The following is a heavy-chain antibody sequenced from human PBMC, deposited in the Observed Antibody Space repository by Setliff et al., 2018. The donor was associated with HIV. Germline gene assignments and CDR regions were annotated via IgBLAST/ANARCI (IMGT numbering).Heavy chain of an antibody. J-gene: IGHJ4*02. D-gene: IGHD3-16*02. Sequence: GASLKISCKGSGYSFTSYWIGWVRQMPGKGLEWMGIIYPGDSDTRYSPSFQGQVTFSADTSISTAYLQWSSLKASDTAMYYCARLRIMITLGGAIDPYFDYWGQGTLVTVSS. CDR3: ARLRIMITLGGAIDPYFDY. CDR2: IYPGDSDT. CDR1: GYSFTSYW. V-gene: IGHV5-51*01.